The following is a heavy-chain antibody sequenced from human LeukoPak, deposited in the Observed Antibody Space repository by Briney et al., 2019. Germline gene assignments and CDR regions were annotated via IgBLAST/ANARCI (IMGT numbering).Heavy chain of an antibody. CDR1: GGSISSDY. V-gene: IGHV4-59*01. Sequence: SETLSLTCRVSGGSISSDYWSWIRQTPGKGLEWIGQVYYSGSTHYNPSFKGRVTISVDRSKNQFSLKLSSVTAADTAVYYCARVGYYYGMDVWGQGTTVTVSS. J-gene: IGHJ6*02. CDR2: VYYSGST. CDR3: ARVGYYYGMDV.